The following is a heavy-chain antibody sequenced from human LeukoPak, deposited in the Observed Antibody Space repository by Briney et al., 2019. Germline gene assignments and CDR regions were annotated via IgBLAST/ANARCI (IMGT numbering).Heavy chain of an antibody. Sequence: ASVKVSCKVSGYTLTELSMHWVRQAPGKGLVWRGGFDPEDGETIYAQKFQGRVTMTEDTSTDTAYMELSSLRSEDTAVYYCATDLRVKSGWHPAWGLWGQGTLVTVSS. CDR3: ATDLRVKSGWHPAWGL. V-gene: IGHV1-24*01. CDR2: FDPEDGET. D-gene: IGHD6-19*01. J-gene: IGHJ4*02. CDR1: GYTLTELS.